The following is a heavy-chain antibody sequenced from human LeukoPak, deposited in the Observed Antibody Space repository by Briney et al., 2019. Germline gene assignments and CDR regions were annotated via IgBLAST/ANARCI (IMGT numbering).Heavy chain of an antibody. Sequence: SETLSLTCTVSGGSISSYYWSWIRQPPGKGLEWIGYIYYSGSTNYNPSLKSRVTISVDTSKNQFSLKLSSVTAADTAVYYCASQKAGYYYYYYMDVWGKGTTVTVSS. CDR1: GGSISSYY. CDR3: ASQKAGYYYYYYMDV. CDR2: IYYSGST. V-gene: IGHV4-59*12. J-gene: IGHJ6*03. D-gene: IGHD6-19*01.